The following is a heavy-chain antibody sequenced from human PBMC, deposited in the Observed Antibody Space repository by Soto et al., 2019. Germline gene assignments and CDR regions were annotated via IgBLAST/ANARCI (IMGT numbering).Heavy chain of an antibody. J-gene: IGHJ5*02. V-gene: IGHV1-18*01. CDR1: GYTFTSYG. CDR2: ISAYNGNT. Sequence: QVQLVQSGAEVKKPGASVKVSCKASGYTFTSYGISWVRQAPGQGLEWMGWISAYNGNTNYAQKLQGRVTMTTDTATSTSVRELRSLRSGATAVYYCARDRGDGSGSYYGSWGQGTLVTVSS. D-gene: IGHD3-10*01. CDR3: ARDRGDGSGSYYGS.